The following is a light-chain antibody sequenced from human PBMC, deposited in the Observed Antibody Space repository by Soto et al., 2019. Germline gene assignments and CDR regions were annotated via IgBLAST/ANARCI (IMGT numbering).Light chain of an antibody. Sequence: DIVMTQSPDSLAVSLGERATINCKSSQSVLYSSNNKNYLAWYQQKPGQPPKLLIYWASTREYGVPDRYSGSGYGTDFTLTISSLQAEDVAVYYCQQYYTNALTFGGGTKVGVK. CDR1: QSVLYSSNNKNY. CDR2: WAS. V-gene: IGKV4-1*01. J-gene: IGKJ4*01. CDR3: QQYYTNALT.